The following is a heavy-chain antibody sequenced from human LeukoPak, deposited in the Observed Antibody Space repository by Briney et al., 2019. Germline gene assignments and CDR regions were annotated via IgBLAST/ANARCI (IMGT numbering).Heavy chain of an antibody. CDR1: GGSISSSSYY. J-gene: IGHJ4*02. V-gene: IGHV4-39*01. CDR2: IYYSGST. CDR3: ARLSDLGRWARFGELWCFDY. D-gene: IGHD3-10*01. Sequence: PSETLSLTCTVSGGSISSSSYYWGWIRQPPGKGLEWIGSIYYSGSTYYNPSLESRVTISVDTSKNQFSLKLSSVTAADTAVYYCARLSDLGRWARFGELWCFDYWGQGTLVTVSS.